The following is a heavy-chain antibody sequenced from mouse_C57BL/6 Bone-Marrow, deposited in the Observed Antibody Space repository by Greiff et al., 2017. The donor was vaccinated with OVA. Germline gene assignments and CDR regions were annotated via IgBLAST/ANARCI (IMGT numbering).Heavy chain of an antibody. V-gene: IGHV1-63*01. J-gene: IGHJ3*01. CDR1: GYTFTNYW. Sequence: QVQLQQSGAELVRPGTSVKMSCKASGYTFTNYWIGWAKQRPGHGLEWIGDIYPGGGYTNYNEKFKGKATLTADKSSSTAYMQFSSLTSEDSAIYYCARSRDSSGPWFAYWGQGTLVTVSA. CDR3: ARSRDSSGPWFAY. CDR2: IYPGGGYT. D-gene: IGHD3-2*02.